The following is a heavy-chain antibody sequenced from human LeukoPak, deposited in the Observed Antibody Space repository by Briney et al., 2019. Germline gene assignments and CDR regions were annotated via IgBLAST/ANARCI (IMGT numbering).Heavy chain of an antibody. CDR2: IYYSGST. Sequence: SETLSLTCTVSGGSISSYYWSWIRQPPGKGLEWIGYIYYSGSTNYKPSLKSRVTISVDTSKNQFSLKLSSVTAADTAVYYCARGGTRYSYGSFYYYYMDVWGKGTTVTISS. CDR3: ARGGTRYSYGSFYYYYMDV. CDR1: GGSISSYY. J-gene: IGHJ6*03. D-gene: IGHD5-18*01. V-gene: IGHV4-59*01.